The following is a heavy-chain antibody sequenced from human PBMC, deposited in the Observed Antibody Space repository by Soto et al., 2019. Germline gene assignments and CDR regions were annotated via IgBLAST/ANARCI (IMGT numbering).Heavy chain of an antibody. Sequence: PSETLSLTCTVSGGSISSGGYYWSWIRQHPGKGLEWIGYIYYSGSTYYNPSLKSRVTISVDTSKNQFSLKLSSVTAADTAVYYCASYGDGSGSYYHGIDYGMDVWGQGTTVTVSS. CDR2: IYYSGST. CDR3: ASYGDGSGSYYHGIDYGMDV. V-gene: IGHV4-31*03. CDR1: GGSISSGGYY. J-gene: IGHJ6*02. D-gene: IGHD3-10*01.